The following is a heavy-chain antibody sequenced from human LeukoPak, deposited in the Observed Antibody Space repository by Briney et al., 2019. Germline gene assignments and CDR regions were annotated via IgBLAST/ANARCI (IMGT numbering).Heavy chain of an antibody. V-gene: IGHV1-3*04. D-gene: IGHD6-6*01. CDR3: AKVESSSSFDY. J-gene: IGHJ4*02. CDR1: GGTFSSYA. CDR2: INTGNGNT. Sequence: ASVKVSCKASGGTFSSYAISWVRQAPGQGLEWMGWINTGNGNTKYSQTFQGRVTITRDTSASTAYMELSSLRFDDTAVYYCAKVESSSSFDYWGQGTLVTVSS.